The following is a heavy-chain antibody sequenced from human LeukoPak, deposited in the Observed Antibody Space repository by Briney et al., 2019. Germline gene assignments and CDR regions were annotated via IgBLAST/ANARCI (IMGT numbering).Heavy chain of an antibody. CDR2: ISRSGSTI. CDR1: GFTFSSYE. J-gene: IGHJ4*02. CDR3: VRDGGWNPFDN. Sequence: GGSLRLSCAASGFTFSSYEMNWVRQAPGKGLEWVSYISRSGSTIYSADSVKGRFTISRDNAKNSLDLQMHSLRAEDTAVYYCVRDGGWNPFDNWGQGTLVTVSS. V-gene: IGHV3-48*03. D-gene: IGHD6-19*01.